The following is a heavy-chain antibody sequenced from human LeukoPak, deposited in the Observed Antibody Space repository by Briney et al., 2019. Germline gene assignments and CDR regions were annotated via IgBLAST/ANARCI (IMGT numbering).Heavy chain of an antibody. D-gene: IGHD2-2*01. V-gene: IGHV1-2*02. CDR2: IKPNSGDT. J-gene: IGHJ6*03. Sequence: ASVKVSCKASGFTLTGYYMHWVRQDPRQGLQWMGWIKPNSGDTDYAQKFQGRVTMTRDTSISTVYMELSSLRSDATAVYYCARADSVPAGDYHYWYMDVWGKGTTVTVSS. CDR1: GFTLTGYY. CDR3: ARADSVPAGDYHYWYMDV.